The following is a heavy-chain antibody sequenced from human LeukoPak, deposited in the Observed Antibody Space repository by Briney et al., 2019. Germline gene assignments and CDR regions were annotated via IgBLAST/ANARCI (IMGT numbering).Heavy chain of an antibody. V-gene: IGHV4-61*02. CDR1: GGSISSGSYY. J-gene: IGHJ3*02. CDR2: IYTSGST. Sequence: SQTLSLTCPVSGGSISSGSYYWSWIRQPAGKGLEWIGRIYTSGSTNYNPSLKSRVTISVDTSKNQFSLKLSSVTAADTAVYYCARGGRDRLDAFDIWGQGTMVTVSS. CDR3: ARGGRDRLDAFDI. D-gene: IGHD6-25*01.